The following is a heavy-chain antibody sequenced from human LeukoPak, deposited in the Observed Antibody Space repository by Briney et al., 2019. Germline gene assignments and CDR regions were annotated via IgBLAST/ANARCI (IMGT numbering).Heavy chain of an antibody. CDR1: GGSVSSYY. CDR3: ARLQVHCGGDCYTRWFDP. CDR2: IYYSGST. Sequence: SETLSLTCTVSGGSVSSYYWSWIRQPPGKGLEWVAYIYYSGSTKYNPSLKSRVTISLDRSKNQFSLKLRSVTAADTAVYYCARLQVHCGGDCYTRWFDPWGQGTLVTVSS. J-gene: IGHJ5*02. D-gene: IGHD2-21*02. V-gene: IGHV4-59*08.